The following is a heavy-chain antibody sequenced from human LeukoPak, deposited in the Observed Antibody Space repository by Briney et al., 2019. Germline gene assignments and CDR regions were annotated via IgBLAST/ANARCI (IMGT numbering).Heavy chain of an antibody. J-gene: IGHJ4*02. CDR2: IYYSGST. D-gene: IGHD6-19*01. V-gene: IGHV4-39*07. CDR3: ARGTSSGWGPRFGY. CDR1: GGSISSSSYY. Sequence: SETLSLTCTVSGGSISSSSYYWGWIRQPPGKGLEWIGSIYYSGSTYYNPSLKSRVTISVDTSKNQFSLKLSSVTAADTAVYYCARGTSSGWGPRFGYWGQGTLVTVSS.